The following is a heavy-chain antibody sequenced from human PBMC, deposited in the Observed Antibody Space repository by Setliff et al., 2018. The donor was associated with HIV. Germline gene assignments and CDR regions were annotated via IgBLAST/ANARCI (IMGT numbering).Heavy chain of an antibody. Sequence: LRLSCAASGFTFSSYAMSWVRQAPGKGLEWVSAISGSGGSTYYADSVKGRFTISRDNSKNTLYLQMNSLRAEDTAVYYCAKHPGDTAMVYYYYYGMDVWGQGTTVTVSS. V-gene: IGHV3-23*01. CDR3: AKHPGDTAMVYYYYYGMDV. J-gene: IGHJ6*02. CDR1: GFTFSSYA. CDR2: ISGSGGST. D-gene: IGHD5-18*01.